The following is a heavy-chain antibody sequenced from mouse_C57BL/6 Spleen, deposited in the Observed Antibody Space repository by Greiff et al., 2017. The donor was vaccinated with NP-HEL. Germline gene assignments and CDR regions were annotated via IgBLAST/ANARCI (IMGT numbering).Heavy chain of an antibody. V-gene: IGHV3-6*01. CDR1: GYSITSGYY. J-gene: IGHJ4*01. Sequence: EVQRVESGPGLVKPSQSLSLTCSVTGYSITSGYYWNWIRQFPGNKLEWMGYISYDGSNNYNPSLKNRISITRDTSKNQFFLKLNSVTTEDTATYYCARAWYYGSSYVDYAMDYWGQGTSVTVSS. CDR2: ISYDGSN. D-gene: IGHD1-1*01. CDR3: ARAWYYGSSYVDYAMDY.